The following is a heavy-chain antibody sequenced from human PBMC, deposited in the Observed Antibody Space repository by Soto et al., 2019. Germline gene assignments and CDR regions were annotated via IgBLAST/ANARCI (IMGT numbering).Heavy chain of an antibody. D-gene: IGHD1-26*01. J-gene: IGHJ4*02. CDR3: AKDGEGLELPPAPLVFDY. CDR2: ISYDGSNK. V-gene: IGHV3-30*18. Sequence: QVQLVESGGGVVQPGRSLRLSCAASGFTFSSYGMHWVRQAPGKGLEWVAVISYDGSNKYYADSVKGRFTISRDNSKNTLYLQMNSLRAEDTAVYYCAKDGEGLELPPAPLVFDYWGQGTLVTVSS. CDR1: GFTFSSYG.